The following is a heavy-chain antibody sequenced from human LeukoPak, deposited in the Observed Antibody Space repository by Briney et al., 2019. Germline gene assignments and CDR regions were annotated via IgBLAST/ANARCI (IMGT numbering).Heavy chain of an antibody. CDR2: INHDGRET. D-gene: IGHD3-10*01. J-gene: IGHJ4*02. V-gene: IGHV3-7*01. CDR1: EFNFRYFW. Sequence: GGSLRLTCLGSEFNFRYFWMSWVRQAPGKGLEWVANINHDGRETYYADSVKGRFIISRDNAKDSLYLQMNSLRAEDAAVYYCAREGVLGRWFGELNPLDYWGQGTLVTVSS. CDR3: AREGVLGRWFGELNPLDY.